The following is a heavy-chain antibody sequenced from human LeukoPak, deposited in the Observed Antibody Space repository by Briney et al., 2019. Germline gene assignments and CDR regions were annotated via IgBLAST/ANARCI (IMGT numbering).Heavy chain of an antibody. D-gene: IGHD1-14*01. CDR3: ASPEGY. J-gene: IGHJ4*02. CDR2: IYYSGST. CDR1: GDSISSYY. V-gene: IGHV4-59*08. Sequence: SETLSLTCTVSGDSISSYYCSWIRQPPGKGLEWIGYIYYSGSTSYNPSLKSRVTISIDTSKNQFSLKLNSVTAADTAVYYCASPEGYWGQGTLVTVSS.